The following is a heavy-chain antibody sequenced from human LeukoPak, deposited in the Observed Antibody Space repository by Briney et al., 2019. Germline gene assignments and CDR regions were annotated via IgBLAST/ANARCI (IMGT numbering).Heavy chain of an antibody. D-gene: IGHD2-2*01. V-gene: IGHV3-21*01. CDR3: AREGSYCSSTSCYYYYYYMDV. J-gene: IGHJ6*03. Sequence: GGSLRLSCAASGFTFSSYSMNWVRQAPGKGLEWVSSISSSSSYIYYADSVKGRSTISRDNAKNSLYLQMNSLRAEDTAVYYCAREGSYCSSTSCYYYYYYMDVWGKGTTVTVSS. CDR2: ISSSSSYI. CDR1: GFTFSSYS.